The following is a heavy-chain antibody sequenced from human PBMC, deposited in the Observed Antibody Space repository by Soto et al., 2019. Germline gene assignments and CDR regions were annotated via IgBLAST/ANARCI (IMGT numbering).Heavy chain of an antibody. D-gene: IGHD5-18*01. CDR2: INPSGGST. Sequence: ASVKVSCKASGYTFTSYYMHWVRQAPGQGLEWMGIINPSGGSTSYAQKFQGRVTITADESTSTAYMELSSLRSEDTAVYYCARDAPSSTAMVTPWFDPWGQGTLVTVSS. V-gene: IGHV1-46*01. J-gene: IGHJ5*02. CDR3: ARDAPSSTAMVTPWFDP. CDR1: GYTFTSYY.